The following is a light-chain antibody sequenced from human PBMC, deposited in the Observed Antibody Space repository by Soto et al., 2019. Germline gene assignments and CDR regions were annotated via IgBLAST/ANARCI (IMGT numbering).Light chain of an antibody. CDR3: QHYYGYSRT. CDR2: KAS. Sequence: DIQMTQSPSTLSASVGDRVTITYRASQSIDIWLAWYQQKPGKAPKHLIYKASDLESGVPSRFSGSGFGTEFTLTISSLQPDDSATYYCQHYYGYSRTFGQGTKLEIK. J-gene: IGKJ2*01. V-gene: IGKV1-5*03. CDR1: QSIDIW.